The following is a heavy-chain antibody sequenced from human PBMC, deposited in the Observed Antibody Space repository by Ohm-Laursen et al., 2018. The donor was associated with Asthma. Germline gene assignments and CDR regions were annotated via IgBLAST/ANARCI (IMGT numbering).Heavy chain of an antibody. CDR3: ARGSIVGATLPDY. CDR2: ISDSGGST. J-gene: IGHJ4*02. Sequence: SLRLSCAASGFTFSRYAISWVRQAPGKGLEWVSTISDSGGSTYYADSVKGRFTISRDNSKNTLYLQMNSLRAEDTAVYYCARGSIVGATLPDYWGQGTLVTVSS. D-gene: IGHD1-26*01. V-gene: IGHV3-23*01. CDR1: GFTFSRYA.